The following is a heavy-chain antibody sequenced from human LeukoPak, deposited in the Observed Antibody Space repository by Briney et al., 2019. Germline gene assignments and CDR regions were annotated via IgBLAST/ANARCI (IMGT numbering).Heavy chain of an antibody. J-gene: IGHJ4*02. Sequence: GGTLRLSCAASGFTFSTYGMTWVRQAPGKGLEWVSAISGSAATTFYADSVKGRFTISRDNSKNTLYLQMNSLRAEDTAVHYCARSSRQWLEYYFDYWGQGTLVTVSS. CDR2: ISGSAATT. D-gene: IGHD6-19*01. CDR3: ARSSRQWLEYYFDY. V-gene: IGHV3-23*01. CDR1: GFTFSTYG.